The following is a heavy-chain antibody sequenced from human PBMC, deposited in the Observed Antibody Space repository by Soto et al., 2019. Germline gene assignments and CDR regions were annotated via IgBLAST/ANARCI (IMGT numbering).Heavy chain of an antibody. CDR1: GGTFSNNA. J-gene: IGHJ5*02. Sequence: SVKVSCKASGGTFSNNAISWVRQAPGQGLEWMGGSVGGSIPILGTSNYAQKFRGRLSITVDTSTSTAYMELSGLTSEDTGVYYFARESHDIEVEPATVLGPFTWFDPWGQGTLVTVSS. CDR3: ARESHDIEVEPATVLGPFTWFDP. D-gene: IGHD2-2*02. V-gene: IGHV1-69*10. CDR2: SVGGSIPILGTS.